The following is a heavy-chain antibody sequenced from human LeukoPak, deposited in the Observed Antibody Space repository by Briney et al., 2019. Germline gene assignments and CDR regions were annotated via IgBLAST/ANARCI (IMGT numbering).Heavy chain of an antibody. Sequence: PGGSLRLSCAASGFTFSSFSMNWVRQAPGKGLEWVSTLSTSGAATYYADSVKGRFTISRDNSKNTLYLQMNSLRAEDTAVYYCAKDSGGRNVVWGAFDIWGQGTVVTVSS. CDR3: AKDSGGRNVVWGAFDI. V-gene: IGHV3-23*01. J-gene: IGHJ3*02. CDR2: LSTSGAAT. D-gene: IGHD2-2*01. CDR1: GFTFSSFS.